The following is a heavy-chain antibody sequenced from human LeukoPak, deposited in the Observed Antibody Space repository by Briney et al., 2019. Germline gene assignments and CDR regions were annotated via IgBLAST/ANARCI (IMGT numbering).Heavy chain of an antibody. CDR2: INHSGST. CDR3: ARGLMRSGYNY. D-gene: IGHD3-22*01. J-gene: IGHJ4*02. Sequence: SETLCLTCAVYGGSFSGYYWSWIRQPPGKGLEWIGEINHSGSTNYNPSLKSRVTISVDTSKNQFSLKLSSVTAADTAVYYCARGLMRSGYNYWGQGTLVTVSS. CDR1: GGSFSGYY. V-gene: IGHV4-34*01.